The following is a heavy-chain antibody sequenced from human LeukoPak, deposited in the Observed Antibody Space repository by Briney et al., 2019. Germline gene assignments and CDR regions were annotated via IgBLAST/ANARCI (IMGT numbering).Heavy chain of an antibody. CDR2: IYHSGST. CDR3: ARDGPAYTSRWYDYYYGLDV. J-gene: IGHJ6*02. V-gene: IGHV4-59*01. CDR1: GDSIGSYF. D-gene: IGHD2-2*01. Sequence: SETLSLTCTVSGDSIGSYFWSWIRQSPGKGLEWIGHIYHSGSTNYNPSLKSRVTISVDTSKNQFSLKLTSVTPADTAVYYCARDGPAYTSRWYDYYYGLDVWGPGTTVTVSS.